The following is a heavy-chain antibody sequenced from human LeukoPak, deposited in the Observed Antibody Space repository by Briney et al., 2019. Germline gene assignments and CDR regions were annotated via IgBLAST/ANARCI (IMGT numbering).Heavy chain of an antibody. J-gene: IGHJ6*03. Sequence: GVSVKVSCKASGYTFTSYGISWVRQAPGQGLEWMGWISAYNGNTNYAQKLQGRVTMTTDTSTSTAYMELRSLRSDDTAVYYCATQNMDAYYYYYYMDVWGKGTTVTVSS. CDR1: GYTFTSYG. CDR2: ISAYNGNT. V-gene: IGHV1-18*01. D-gene: IGHD2/OR15-2a*01. CDR3: ATQNMDAYYYYYYMDV.